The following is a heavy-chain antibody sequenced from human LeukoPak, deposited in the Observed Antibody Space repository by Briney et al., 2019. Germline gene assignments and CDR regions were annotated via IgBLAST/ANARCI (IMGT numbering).Heavy chain of an antibody. CDR1: GGSISGYY. CDR2: INHSGST. V-gene: IGHV4-34*01. J-gene: IGHJ4*02. CDR3: ARGRPRITMIVVVSFDY. Sequence: SETLSLTCTVSGGSISGYYWSWIRQPPGKGLEWIGEINHSGSTNYNPSLKSRVTISVDTSKNQFSLKLSSVTAADTAVYYCARGRPRITMIVVVSFDYWGQGTLVTVSS. D-gene: IGHD3-22*01.